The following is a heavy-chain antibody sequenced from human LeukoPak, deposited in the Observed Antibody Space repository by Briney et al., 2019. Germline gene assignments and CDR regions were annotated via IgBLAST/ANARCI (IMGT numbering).Heavy chain of an antibody. V-gene: IGHV4-34*01. CDR2: INHSGST. Sequence: SETLSLTCAVYGGSFRGYYWSWIRQPPGKGLEWIGEINHSGSTNYNPSLKSRVTISVDTSKNQFSLKLSSVTAADTAVYYCARGLEDVTVTTFDYWGQGTLATVSS. J-gene: IGHJ4*02. CDR3: ARGLEDVTVTTFDY. CDR1: GGSFRGYY. D-gene: IGHD4-17*01.